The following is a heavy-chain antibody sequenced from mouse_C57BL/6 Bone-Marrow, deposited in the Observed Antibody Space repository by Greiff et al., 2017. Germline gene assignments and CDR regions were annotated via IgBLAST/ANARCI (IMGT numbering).Heavy chain of an antibody. CDR3: ARWPPFGY. J-gene: IGHJ2*01. V-gene: IGHV1-59*01. Sequence: QVQLQQPGAELVRPGTSVKLSCKASGYTFTSYWMHWVKQRPGQGLEWIGVIDPSDSYTNYNQKFKGKATLTVDTSSSTAYMQLSSLTSEDSAVYYCARWPPFGYWGQGTTLTVSS. CDR2: IDPSDSYT. CDR1: GYTFTSYW.